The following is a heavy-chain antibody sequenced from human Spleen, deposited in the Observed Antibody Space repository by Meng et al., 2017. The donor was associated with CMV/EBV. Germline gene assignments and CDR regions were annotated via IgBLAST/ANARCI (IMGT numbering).Heavy chain of an antibody. V-gene: IGHV4-61*01. CDR2: IYYSGST. CDR1: GGSVSSGSYY. J-gene: IGHJ6*02. Sequence: SETLSLTCTVSGGSVSSGSYYWSWIRQPPGKGLEWIGYIYYSGSTNYNPSLKSRVTRSVDTSKNQFSLKLISVTAADTAVFYCARVEVLDYYDAMDAWGRGTTVTVSS. CDR3: ARVEVLDYYDAMDA.